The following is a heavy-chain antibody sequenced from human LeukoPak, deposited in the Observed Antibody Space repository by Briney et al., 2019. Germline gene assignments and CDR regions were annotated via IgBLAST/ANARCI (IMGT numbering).Heavy chain of an antibody. D-gene: IGHD5-18*01. Sequence: SETLSLTCTVSGGSISSGSYYWSWIRQPAGKGLEWIGRVYTSGSTNYNPSLKSRVTISIDTSKNQFSLNLSSVTAADTAFYYFGRGGYRDGDVEWGQGTLVTVSS. CDR2: VYTSGST. V-gene: IGHV4-61*02. J-gene: IGHJ4*02. CDR1: GGSISSGSYY. CDR3: GRGGYRDGDVE.